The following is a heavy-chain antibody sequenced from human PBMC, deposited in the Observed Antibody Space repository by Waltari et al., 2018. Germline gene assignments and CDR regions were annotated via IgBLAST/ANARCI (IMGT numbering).Heavy chain of an antibody. D-gene: IGHD3-9*01. CDR3: ARGAGLGPIPTIDY. J-gene: IGHJ4*02. CDR1: GGSFSGYY. V-gene: IGHV4-34*01. CDR2: INHSGST. Sequence: QVQLQQWGAGLLKPSETLSLTCAVYGGSFSGYYWSWIRPPPGKGLEWIGEINHSGSTNYNPSLKSRVTISVDTSKNQFSLKLSSVTAADTAVYYCARGAGLGPIPTIDYWGQGTLVTVSS.